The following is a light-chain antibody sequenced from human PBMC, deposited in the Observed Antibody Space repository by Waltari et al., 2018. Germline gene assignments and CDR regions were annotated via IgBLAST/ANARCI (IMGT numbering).Light chain of an antibody. CDR1: ESVTSS. V-gene: IGKV3-15*01. Sequence: DIVMTQSPATLSASVGETVTLSCRPRESVTSSLAWYQQRPGQAPRLLIYDASTRATGVPARFSGSGSGTDFTLTISSLQSEDFAVYYCHQYLNWPLTFGGGTKLEIK. CDR2: DAS. CDR3: HQYLNWPLT. J-gene: IGKJ4*01.